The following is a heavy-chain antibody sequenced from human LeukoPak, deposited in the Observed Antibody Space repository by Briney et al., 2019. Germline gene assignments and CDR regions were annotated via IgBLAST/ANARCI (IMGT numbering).Heavy chain of an antibody. V-gene: IGHV3-23*01. CDR3: AREVDSSGFFNRNWFDP. CDR2: ISGSGGST. CDR1: GFTFSSYG. J-gene: IGHJ5*02. Sequence: GGSLRLSCAASGFTFSSYGMSWVRQAPGKGLEWVSAISGSGGSTYYADSVKGRFTISRDNAKNTLYLQMNSLRAEDTAVYYCAREVDSSGFFNRNWFDPWGQGTLVIVSS. D-gene: IGHD6-19*01.